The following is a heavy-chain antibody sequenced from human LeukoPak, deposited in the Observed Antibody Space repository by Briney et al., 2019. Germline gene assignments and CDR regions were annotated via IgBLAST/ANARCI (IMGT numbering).Heavy chain of an antibody. CDR3: AREGGGSGSYGRLDY. V-gene: IGHV4-59*02. D-gene: IGHD1-26*01. CDR1: GGSVSSYF. CDR2: IDDSGNT. J-gene: IGHJ4*02. Sequence: SETLSLTCTVSGGSVSSYFWSWIRRPPGKGLEWIGYIDDSGNTNYNPSFKSRVTISVDTSKNQFSLKLSSVTAADTAVYYCAREGGGSGSYGRLDYWGQGTLVTVSS.